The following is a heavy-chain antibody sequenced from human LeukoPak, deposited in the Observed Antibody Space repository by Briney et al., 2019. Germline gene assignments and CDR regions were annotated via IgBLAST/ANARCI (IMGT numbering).Heavy chain of an antibody. CDR3: ARGYDFWSGDTWFDP. V-gene: IGHV1-8*01. CDR1: GYTFTSYD. D-gene: IGHD3-3*01. Sequence: ASVKVSCKASGYTFTSYDINWVRQATGQGLEWMGWMNPNSGNTGYAQKFQGRVTMTRNTSISTAHMELSSLRSEDTAVHYCARGYDFWSGDTWFDPWGQRTLVTVSS. J-gene: IGHJ5*02. CDR2: MNPNSGNT.